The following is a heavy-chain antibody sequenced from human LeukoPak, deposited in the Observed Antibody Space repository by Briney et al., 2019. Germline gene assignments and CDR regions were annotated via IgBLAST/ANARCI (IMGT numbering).Heavy chain of an antibody. Sequence: PSETLSLTCTVSGASISSYYWSWIRQPPGKGLEWIGYIYYSGSTNYNPSLKNRVTISVDTSKNQFSLRLSSVTAADTAVYYCARHRYYYDSSGYYYQPWGQGTLVTVSS. CDR1: GASISSYY. V-gene: IGHV4-59*01. CDR2: IYYSGST. D-gene: IGHD3-22*01. J-gene: IGHJ5*02. CDR3: ARHRYYYDSSGYYYQP.